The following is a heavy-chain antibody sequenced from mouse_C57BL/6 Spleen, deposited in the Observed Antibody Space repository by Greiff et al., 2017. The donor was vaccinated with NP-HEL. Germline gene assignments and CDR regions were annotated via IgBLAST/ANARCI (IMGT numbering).Heavy chain of an antibody. D-gene: IGHD1-1*01. CDR3: ARITTVVGPYYFDY. J-gene: IGHJ2*01. Sequence: QVQLQQPGAELVRPGSSVKLSCKASGYTFTSYWMDWVKQRPGQGLEWIGNIYPSDSETHYNQKFKDKATLTVDKSSSTAYMQLSSLTSEDSAVYYCARITTVVGPYYFDYWGQGTTLTVSS. V-gene: IGHV1-61*01. CDR1: GYTFTSYW. CDR2: IYPSDSET.